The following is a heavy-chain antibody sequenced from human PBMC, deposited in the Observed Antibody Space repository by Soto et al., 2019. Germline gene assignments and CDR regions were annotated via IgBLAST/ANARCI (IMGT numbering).Heavy chain of an antibody. CDR2: IYWDDDK. CDR1: GFSLSTSGVG. Sequence: QITLKESGPTLVKPTQTLTLTCTFSGFSLSTSGVGVGWIRQPPGKALEWLALIYWDDDKRYSPSLKSRLTITKDTSKNQVVLTMTNMDPVDTATYYCARKSCDFPLRYFDYWGQGPLVTVSS. V-gene: IGHV2-5*02. CDR3: ARKSCDFPLRYFDY. J-gene: IGHJ4*02. D-gene: IGHD2-21*02.